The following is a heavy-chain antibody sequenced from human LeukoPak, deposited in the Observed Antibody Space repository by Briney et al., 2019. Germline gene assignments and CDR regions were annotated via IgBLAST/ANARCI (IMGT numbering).Heavy chain of an antibody. V-gene: IGHV3-9*01. CDR3: AKFVRTNAFDI. Sequence: GGSLRLSRAASGFTFDDYAMHWVRQAPGKGLEWVSGISWNSGSIGYADSVKGRFTISRDNAKNSLYLQMNSLRAEDTALYYCAKFVRTNAFDIWGQGTMVTVSS. CDR1: GFTFDDYA. D-gene: IGHD2-8*01. CDR2: ISWNSGSI. J-gene: IGHJ3*02.